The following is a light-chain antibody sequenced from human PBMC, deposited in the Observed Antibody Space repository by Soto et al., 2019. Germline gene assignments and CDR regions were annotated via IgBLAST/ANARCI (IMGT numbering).Light chain of an antibody. V-gene: IGKV3-15*01. CDR1: QSVSSSY. CDR3: QQYNNWPPIT. J-gene: IGKJ5*01. CDR2: GAS. Sequence: EIVLTHSPGTLSLSPVERATLSCRASQSVSSSYLAWYQQKPGQAPRLLIYGASTRATGIPARFSGSGSGTEFTLTISSLQSEDFAVYYCQQYNNWPPITFGQGTRLGIK.